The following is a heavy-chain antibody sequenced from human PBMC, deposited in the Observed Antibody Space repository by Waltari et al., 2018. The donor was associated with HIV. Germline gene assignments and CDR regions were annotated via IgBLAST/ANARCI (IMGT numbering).Heavy chain of an antibody. CDR3: ASTYYDLLEGWYFDF. CDR2: ISHSGTT. Sequence: QVQLRESGPGLVKPSETLSLTCSVSDYSITSGYYWGWIRQSPGRGLEWIGSISHSGTTVYSPSLKSRVTLFRDTSKNQFFLKLTSATAEDTAVYYCASTYYDLLEGWYFDFWGQGRLVTVSS. J-gene: IGHJ4*02. D-gene: IGHD3-3*01. CDR1: DYSITSGYY. V-gene: IGHV4-38-2*02.